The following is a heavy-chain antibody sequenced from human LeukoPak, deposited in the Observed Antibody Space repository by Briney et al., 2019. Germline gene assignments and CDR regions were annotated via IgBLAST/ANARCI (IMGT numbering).Heavy chain of an antibody. CDR1: GFTFSSYL. J-gene: IGHJ4*02. D-gene: IGHD5-12*01. Sequence: GGSLRLSCAASGFTFSSYLIHWVRQVPGKGLVWVSRIKDGGTTTDYADTVKGGFTISRAQAKNTLYRQMNSLRAEDTAVYYCTTIRPGYWGQGTLVTVSP. CDR3: TTIRPGY. V-gene: IGHV3-74*01. CDR2: IKDGGTTT.